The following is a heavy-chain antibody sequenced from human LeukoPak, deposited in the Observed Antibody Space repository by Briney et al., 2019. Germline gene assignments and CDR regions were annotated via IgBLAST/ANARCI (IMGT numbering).Heavy chain of an antibody. CDR2: IYYSGST. Sequence: SETLSLTCTVSGGSISSSSYYWGWIRQPPGKGLEWIGSIYYSGSTYYNPSLKSRVTISVDTSKNQFSLKLSSVTAADTAVYYCARNHKLRYFDWAQKGGFDYWGQGTLVTVSS. D-gene: IGHD3-9*01. J-gene: IGHJ4*02. CDR1: GGSISSSSYY. CDR3: ARNHKLRYFDWAQKGGFDY. V-gene: IGHV4-39*01.